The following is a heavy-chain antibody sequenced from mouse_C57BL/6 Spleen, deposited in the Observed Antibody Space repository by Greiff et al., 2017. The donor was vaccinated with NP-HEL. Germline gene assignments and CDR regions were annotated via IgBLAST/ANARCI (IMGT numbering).Heavy chain of an antibody. J-gene: IGHJ2*01. CDR1: GFTFSSYG. Sequence: EVKLVESGGDLVKPGGSLKLSCAASGFTFSSYGMSWVRQTPDKRLEWVATISSGGSYTYYPDSVKGRFTISRDNAKNTLYLQMSRLKSEDTARYYCARQVTGTGPFDYWGQGTTLTVSS. V-gene: IGHV5-6*01. CDR3: ARQVTGTGPFDY. D-gene: IGHD4-1*01. CDR2: ISSGGSYT.